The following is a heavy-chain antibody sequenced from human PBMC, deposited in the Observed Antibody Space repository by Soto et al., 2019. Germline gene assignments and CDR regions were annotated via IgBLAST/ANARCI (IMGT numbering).Heavy chain of an antibody. J-gene: IGHJ5*02. V-gene: IGHV4-38-2*02. CDR1: GYSINSDDY. Sequence: LSLTCTVSGYSINSDDYWGWIRQPPGKGLEWIASIYHSVSTFYNPPLRSRVTISIDTSKNQFSLRLTAVTAADTAMYYCARDRSSDTAYGSPWGQGTLVTVSS. D-gene: IGHD5-18*01. CDR2: IYHSVST. CDR3: ARDRSSDTAYGSP.